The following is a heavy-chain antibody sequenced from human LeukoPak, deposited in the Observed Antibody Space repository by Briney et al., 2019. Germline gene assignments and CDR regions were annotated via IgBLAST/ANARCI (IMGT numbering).Heavy chain of an antibody. CDR1: GFTFSSYG. J-gene: IGHJ4*02. D-gene: IGHD3-22*01. V-gene: IGHV3-30*02. CDR3: AKELRYYDSSGYYDEY. Sequence: GGSLRLSCAASGFTFSSYGMHWVRQAPGKGLEWVAFIRYDGSKKYYADSVKGRFTISRDNSKNTLYLQMNSLRAEDAAVYYCAKELRYYDSSGYYDEYWGQGTLVTVSS. CDR2: IRYDGSKK.